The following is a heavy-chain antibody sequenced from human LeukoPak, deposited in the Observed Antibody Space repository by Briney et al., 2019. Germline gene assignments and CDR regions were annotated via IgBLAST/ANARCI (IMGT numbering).Heavy chain of an antibody. CDR3: ASQGDAFDI. V-gene: IGHV3-23*01. J-gene: IGHJ3*02. Sequence: PGGSLRLSCAASGFTFSSYAMSWVRQAPGKGLEWVSAISGSGGNTYYADSVKGRFTISRDNAKNSLYLQMNSLRAEDTAVYYCASQGDAFDIWGQGTMVTVSS. CDR1: GFTFSSYA. CDR2: ISGSGGNT.